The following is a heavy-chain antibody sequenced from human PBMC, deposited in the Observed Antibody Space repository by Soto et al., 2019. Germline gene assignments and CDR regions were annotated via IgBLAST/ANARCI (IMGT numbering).Heavy chain of an antibody. D-gene: IGHD6-19*01. CDR1: GAPITRDHYY. CDR2: IYDSGTT. CDR3: ALALGPRTFDY. V-gene: IGHV4-31*03. Sequence: SETLSLTCSASGAPITRDHYYWSWIRHLPGKGLEWIGSIYDSGTTKFNPSLTSRLALSVDTSKNQFSLKLSSVTAADAAVYYCALALGPRTFDYWGQGTLVTVSS. J-gene: IGHJ4*02.